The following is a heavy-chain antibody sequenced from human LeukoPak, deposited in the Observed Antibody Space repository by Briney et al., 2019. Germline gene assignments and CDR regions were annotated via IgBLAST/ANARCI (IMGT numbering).Heavy chain of an antibody. CDR3: ARDRRGSYLVGPDY. D-gene: IGHD1-26*01. V-gene: IGHV3-74*01. Sequence: GSLRLSCVASGFTFRSYWIHWVRQAPGKGLVWVSRINSDGGSTDYADSVKGRFTISRDNSKNTLYLQMNSLRAEDTAVYYCARDRRGSYLVGPDYWGQGTLVTVSS. CDR2: INSDGGST. J-gene: IGHJ4*02. CDR1: GFTFRSYW.